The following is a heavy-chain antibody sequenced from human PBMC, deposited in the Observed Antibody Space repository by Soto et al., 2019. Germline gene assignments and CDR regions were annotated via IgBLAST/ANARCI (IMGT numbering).Heavy chain of an antibody. Sequence: SVKVSWKASGGTFSSYAISWVRQAPGQGLEWMGGIIPIFGTANYAQKFQGRVTITADESTSTAYMELSSLRSEDTAVYYCARGSTFNYDSPFDYWGQGTLVTVSS. J-gene: IGHJ4*02. CDR3: ARGSTFNYDSPFDY. CDR1: GGTFSSYA. CDR2: IIPIFGTA. V-gene: IGHV1-69*13. D-gene: IGHD3-22*01.